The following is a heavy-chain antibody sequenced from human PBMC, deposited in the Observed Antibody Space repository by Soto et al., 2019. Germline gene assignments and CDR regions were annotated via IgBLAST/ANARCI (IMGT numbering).Heavy chain of an antibody. J-gene: IGHJ6*02. CDR3: ARGQGWTTLNYGMDV. Sequence: GGSLRLSCAASGFTFSDYYMSWIRQAPGKGLEWVSYISSSSSYTNYADSVKGRFTISRDNAKNSLYLQMNSLRAEDTAVYYCARGQGWTTLNYGMDVWGQGTTVTVSS. V-gene: IGHV3-11*06. CDR2: ISSSSSYT. D-gene: IGHD6-19*01. CDR1: GFTFSDYY.